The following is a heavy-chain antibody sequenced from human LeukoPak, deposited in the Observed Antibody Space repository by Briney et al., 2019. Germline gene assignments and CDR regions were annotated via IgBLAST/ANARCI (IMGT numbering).Heavy chain of an antibody. D-gene: IGHD3-10*01. CDR1: GGSISSSSYY. V-gene: IGHV4-39*01. CDR3: SMVRRVIITL. J-gene: IGHJ4*02. Sequence: PSETVSLTCTVSGGSISSSSYYWGWIRQPPGKGQEWIGSIYSLGSTYYNPSLKSRVTISIDTSKNQFSLKLNSVTAADTAVYYCSMVRRVIITLWGEGTMATASS. CDR2: IYSLGST.